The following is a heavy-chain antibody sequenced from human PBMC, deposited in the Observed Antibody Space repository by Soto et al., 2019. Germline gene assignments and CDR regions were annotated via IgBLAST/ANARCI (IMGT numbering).Heavy chain of an antibody. D-gene: IGHD2-8*01. Sequence: QVQLQESGPGLVKPSETLSLTCTVSGGSINNHYWSWIRQPPGKGLEWIGYIYYSGTTNYNPSLKGRVTISVDTSKNQFSLNLTSLTAADTATYYCARANGDCEYWGQGTLVTVSS. CDR1: GGSINNHY. V-gene: IGHV4-59*11. CDR3: ARANGDCEY. CDR2: IYYSGTT. J-gene: IGHJ4*02.